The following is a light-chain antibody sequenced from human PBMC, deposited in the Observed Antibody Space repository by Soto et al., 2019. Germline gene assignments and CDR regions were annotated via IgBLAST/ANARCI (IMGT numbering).Light chain of an antibody. CDR1: QRISEW. Sequence: DIQVTQSPSTLSASLGDRVTITCRASQRISEWLAWYQQSPGKAPKLLISGVSSLESGVPSRFSGAGSGTEFTLTISSLQPDDFATYYCQQYDSFPWTFGQGTKVDIK. J-gene: IGKJ1*01. V-gene: IGKV1-5*01. CDR2: GVS. CDR3: QQYDSFPWT.